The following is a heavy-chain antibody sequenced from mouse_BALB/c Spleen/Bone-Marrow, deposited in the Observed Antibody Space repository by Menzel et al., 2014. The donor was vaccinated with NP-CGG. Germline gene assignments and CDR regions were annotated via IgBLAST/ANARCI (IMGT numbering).Heavy chain of an antibody. J-gene: IGHJ4*01. CDR1: GYTFXDYY. CDR2: IYPGSGNT. CDR3: ARDYSYVDVMDD. V-gene: IGHV1-84*02. Sequence: QVQLNQSGPELVKPGASVKISCKASGYTFXDYYINWVKQKPGQGLEWIGWIYPGSGNTKYNEKFKGKATLTVDTSSSTAYMQLSSLAAEDTAVYVCARDYSYVDVMDDWGQGTSVTVSS. D-gene: IGHD1-2*01.